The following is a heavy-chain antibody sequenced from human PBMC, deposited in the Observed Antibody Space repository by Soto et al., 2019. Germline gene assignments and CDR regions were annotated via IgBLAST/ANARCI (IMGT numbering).Heavy chain of an antibody. CDR2: ISYDGSNK. V-gene: IGHV3-30-3*01. CDR1: GFTFSGYA. Sequence: GSLRLSCAASGFTFSGYAMHWVRQAPGKGLEWVAVISYDGSNKYYADSVKGRFTISRDNSKNTLYLQMNSLRAEDTAVYYCARSPRVMITFGGVLDYWGQGT. CDR3: ARSPRVMITFGGVLDY. D-gene: IGHD3-16*01. J-gene: IGHJ4*02.